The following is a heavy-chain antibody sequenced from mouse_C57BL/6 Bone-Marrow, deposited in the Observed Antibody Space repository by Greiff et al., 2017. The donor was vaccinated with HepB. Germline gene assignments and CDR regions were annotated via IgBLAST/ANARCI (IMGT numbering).Heavy chain of an antibody. CDR2: IDPSDSYT. CDR1: GYTFTSYW. J-gene: IGHJ4*01. Sequence: VQLQQPGAELVKPGASVKLSCKASGYTFTSYWMQWVKQRPGQGLEWIGEIDPSDSYTNYTQKFKGKATLTVDTSSSTAYMQLSSLTSEDSAVYYCARGGRRDYAMDYWGQGTSVTVSS. V-gene: IGHV1-50*01. CDR3: ARGGRRDYAMDY.